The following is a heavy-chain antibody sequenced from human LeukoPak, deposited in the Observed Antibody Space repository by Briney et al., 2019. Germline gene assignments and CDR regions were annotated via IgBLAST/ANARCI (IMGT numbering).Heavy chain of an antibody. V-gene: IGHV4-4*07. D-gene: IGHD1-26*01. CDR3: ARENSGSYREFDY. CDR1: GGSISSYY. Sequence: SETLSLTCTVSGGSISSYYWSWIRQPAGKGLEWIGRIYTSGSTNYSASLKSRVSMSVDTSKNQFSLKLSSVTAADTAVFYCARENSGSYREFDYWGQGTLVTVSS. J-gene: IGHJ4*02. CDR2: IYTSGST.